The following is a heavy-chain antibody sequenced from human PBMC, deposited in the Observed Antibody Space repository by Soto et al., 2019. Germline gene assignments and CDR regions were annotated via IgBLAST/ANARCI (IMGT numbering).Heavy chain of an antibody. Sequence: QVQLVQSGAEVKKPGSSVKVSCKASGGTFSSYTISWVRQAPGQGLEWMGRIIPILGIANYAQKFQGRVTITADKSTSTAYMGLSSLRSEDTAVYYCASEAYCGCDCYSTYPHNWFDPRGQGTLVTVSS. V-gene: IGHV1-69*02. D-gene: IGHD2-21*02. CDR2: IIPILGIA. CDR1: GGTFSSYT. CDR3: ASEAYCGCDCYSTYPHNWFDP. J-gene: IGHJ5*02.